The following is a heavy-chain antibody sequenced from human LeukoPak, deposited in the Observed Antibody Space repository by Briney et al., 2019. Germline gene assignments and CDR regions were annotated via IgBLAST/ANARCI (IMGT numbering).Heavy chain of an antibody. D-gene: IGHD3-9*01. CDR2: SYYSGST. Sequence: SETLSLTCSVSGGSITSGRYYWTWIRQYPEKGLEWIGYSYYSGSTHYKPSLRSRATISLDKSKNQFSLNLTSATAADTAIYYCARATYDLLTGYYLDSWGQGTLVTVSS. J-gene: IGHJ4*02. CDR3: ARATYDLLTGYYLDS. V-gene: IGHV4-31*03. CDR1: GGSITSGRYY.